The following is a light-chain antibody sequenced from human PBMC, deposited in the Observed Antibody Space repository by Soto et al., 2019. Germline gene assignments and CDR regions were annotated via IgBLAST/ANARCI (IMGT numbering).Light chain of an antibody. V-gene: IGKV1-5*03. J-gene: IGKJ4*01. Sequence: DIQLTQSPSTLSASVGDRVTITCRASQSISNWVVWYQQKPGKAPKFLIYDASTLESGVPSRFSGSGYGTEFTLTISSLQPEGFATYYCQQYNRYSIHFGGGTKVEMK. CDR1: QSISNW. CDR3: QQYNRYSIH. CDR2: DAS.